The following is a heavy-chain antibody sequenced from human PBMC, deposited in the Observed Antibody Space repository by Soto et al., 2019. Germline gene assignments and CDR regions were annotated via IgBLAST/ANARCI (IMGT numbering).Heavy chain of an antibody. J-gene: IGHJ6*03. Sequence: SETLSLTCTVSDGSIRFFYWSWIRQPPGKGLEVIGYIYYSRSTDYNPSLTSRVTRSLDTSKYHFSLMLSSVTAADTAVYFCATAAHDYYYYMDVWGKGTTVTVSS. CDR2: IYYSRST. CDR1: DGSIRFFY. CDR3: ATAAHDYYYYMDV. V-gene: IGHV4-59*01.